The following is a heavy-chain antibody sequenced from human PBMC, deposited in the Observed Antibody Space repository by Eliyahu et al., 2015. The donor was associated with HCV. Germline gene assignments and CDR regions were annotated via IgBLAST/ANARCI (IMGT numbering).Heavy chain of an antibody. CDR3: ARDFGNGGTYFPFNY. CDR2: INPSDGST. D-gene: IGHD1/OR15-1a*01. Sequence: QVQLVQSGAEVKKPGASVKLSCKASGYTFTSYHMHWVRHAPGQGLEWMGIINPSDGSTSYLQKFQGRLTMTRDTSTSTVYMELSSLGSEDAAVYYCARDFGNGGTYFPFNYWGQGNLVTVSS. J-gene: IGHJ4*02. CDR1: GYTFTSYH. V-gene: IGHV1-46*01.